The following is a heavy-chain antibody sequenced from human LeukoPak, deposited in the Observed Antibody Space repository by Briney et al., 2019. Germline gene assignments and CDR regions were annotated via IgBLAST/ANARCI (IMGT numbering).Heavy chain of an antibody. CDR1: GFTFSSYG. CDR3: ARGGLQWELLSWFDP. Sequence: GGSLRLSCAASGFTFSSYGMHWVRQAPGKGLEWVAVIWYDGSNKYYADSVKGRFTISRDNSKNTLYLQMNSLRAEDTAVYYCARGGLQWELLSWFDPWGQGTLVTVSS. CDR2: IWYDGSNK. J-gene: IGHJ5*02. V-gene: IGHV3-33*01. D-gene: IGHD1-26*01.